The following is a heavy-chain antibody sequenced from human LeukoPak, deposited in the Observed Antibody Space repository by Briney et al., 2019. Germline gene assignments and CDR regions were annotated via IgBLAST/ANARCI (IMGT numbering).Heavy chain of an antibody. J-gene: IGHJ3*02. D-gene: IGHD3-22*01. Sequence: GGSLRLSCAASGFTFSSYAMSWVRQAPGKGLEWVSGISGGGGSIHYADSVKGRFTISRDNSKNTLYLQVNSLRAEDTAVYYCAKSAAGYYDSSGYAFDIWGQGTMVTVSS. CDR1: GFTFSSYA. CDR2: ISGGGGSI. V-gene: IGHV3-23*01. CDR3: AKSAAGYYDSSGYAFDI.